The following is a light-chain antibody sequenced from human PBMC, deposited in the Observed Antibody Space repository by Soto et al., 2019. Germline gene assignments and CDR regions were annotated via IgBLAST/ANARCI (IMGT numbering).Light chain of an antibody. CDR2: DDN. V-gene: IGLV1-51*01. CDR1: SSNIGGNS. CDR3: GSWDSSLSDYV. J-gene: IGLJ1*01. Sequence: QSALTHPPSVSAAPGHKVTISCSGSSSNIGGNSVSWYQQLPGTAPKLLIYDDNKRPSGIPDRFSGSKSGTSATLGITGFHTGDEADYYCGSWDSSLSDYVFGTGTKVTVL.